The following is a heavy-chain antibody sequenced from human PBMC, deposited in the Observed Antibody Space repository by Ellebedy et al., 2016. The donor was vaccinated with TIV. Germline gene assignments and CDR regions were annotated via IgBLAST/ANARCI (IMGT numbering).Heavy chain of an antibody. CDR3: ARDHDEPLDV. CDR1: GFTFSGFG. CDR2: ISYDGSNR. Sequence: GESLKISCIVSGFTFSGFGVHWVRQAPGKGLEWVAVISYDGSNRFYADSVKGRFTISRDNSKNMVYLQMNSLRAEDTAVYYCARDHDEPLDVWGQGTTVTVSS. V-gene: IGHV3-30*03. J-gene: IGHJ6*02.